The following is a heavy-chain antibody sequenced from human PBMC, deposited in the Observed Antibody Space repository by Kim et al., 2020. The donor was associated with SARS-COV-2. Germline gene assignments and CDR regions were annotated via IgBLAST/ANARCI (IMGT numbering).Heavy chain of an antibody. Sequence: SETLSLTCAVYGGSFSGYYWSWIRQPPGKGLEWIGEINHSGSTNYNPSLKSRVTISVDTSKNQFSLKLSSVTAADTAVYYCARERRYPTLAPPHPSPRNAFDIWGQGTMVTVSS. D-gene: IGHD1-1*01. CDR3: ARERRYPTLAPPHPSPRNAFDI. CDR1: GGSFSGYY. CDR2: INHSGST. J-gene: IGHJ3*02. V-gene: IGHV4-34*01.